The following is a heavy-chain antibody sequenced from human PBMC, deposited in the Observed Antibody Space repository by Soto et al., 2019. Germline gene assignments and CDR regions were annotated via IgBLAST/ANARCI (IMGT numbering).Heavy chain of an antibody. D-gene: IGHD2-21*02. CDR2: IYYSGST. Sequence: SETLSLTCTVSGGSISSYYWSWIRQPPGKGLEWIGYIYYSGSTNYNPSLKSRVTISVDTSKNQFSLKLSSVTAADTAVYYCARDVTRPPLFLNRWFDPWGQGTLVTVSS. J-gene: IGHJ5*02. CDR1: GGSISSYY. CDR3: ARDVTRPPLFLNRWFDP. V-gene: IGHV4-59*01.